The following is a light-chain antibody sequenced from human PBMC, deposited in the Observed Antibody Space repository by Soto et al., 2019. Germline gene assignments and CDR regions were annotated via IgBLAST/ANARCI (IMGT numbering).Light chain of an antibody. CDR2: WAS. CDR1: QSVLYSSNNNNY. J-gene: IGKJ1*01. CDR3: QQYYSVPQT. Sequence: DIVMAQSPDSLAVFLGERATINCKSSQSVLYSSNNNNYLAWYRQKPGQPPKLLIYWASTRESGVPDRFSGSGSGTDFTLTISSLQAEDVAIYYCQQYYSVPQTFGQGTKVEIK. V-gene: IGKV4-1*01.